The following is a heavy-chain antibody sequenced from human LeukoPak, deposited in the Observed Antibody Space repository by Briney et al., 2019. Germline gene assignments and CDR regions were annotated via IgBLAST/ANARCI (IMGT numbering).Heavy chain of an antibody. CDR2: IFSGGST. CDR3: AKSVATGLGFSAS. CDR1: GFAVSSTY. J-gene: IGHJ5*02. D-gene: IGHD2-21*02. V-gene: IGHV3-66*01. Sequence: GGSLRLSCAVSGFAVSSTYMTWVRQAPGKGLDWVPVIFSGGSTYYADSVKDRFIISRDNSKNTLYLQMNSLRADDTAVYYCAKSVATGLGFSASWGQGTLVTVSS.